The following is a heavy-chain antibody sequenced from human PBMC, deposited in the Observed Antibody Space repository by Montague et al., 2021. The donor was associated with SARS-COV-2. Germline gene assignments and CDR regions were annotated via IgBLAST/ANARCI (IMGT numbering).Heavy chain of an antibody. J-gene: IGHJ5*02. V-gene: IGHV4-39*01. CDR3: ARHDHTDFGSPNWFDP. CDR1: GDSINSDTAF. Sequence: SETLSLTCTASGDSINSDTAFWGWVRQSPGKGLEWIGSMVYSGRNFYNGALRSRLTISVDTSKNQFSLELRAVTAADTGLYYCARHDHTDFGSPNWFDPWGQGTLVTVSS. CDR2: MVYSGRN. D-gene: IGHD5-18*01.